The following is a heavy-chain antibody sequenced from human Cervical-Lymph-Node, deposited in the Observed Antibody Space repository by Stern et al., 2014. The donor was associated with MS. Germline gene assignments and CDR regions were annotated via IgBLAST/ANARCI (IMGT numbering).Heavy chain of an antibody. V-gene: IGHV5-51*03. CDR1: GYSFTNYW. Sequence: EVQLEESGAEVKKPGESLKISCKGSGYSFTNYWIGWVRQMPGKGLEWMGIIYPADSKTRSSPSFQGQVTISADKSINTVYLQWSSLKASDTAIYYCARLRGGQNWFDPWGQGTLVTVSS. CDR3: ARLRGGQNWFDP. D-gene: IGHD1-26*01. J-gene: IGHJ5*02. CDR2: IYPADSKT.